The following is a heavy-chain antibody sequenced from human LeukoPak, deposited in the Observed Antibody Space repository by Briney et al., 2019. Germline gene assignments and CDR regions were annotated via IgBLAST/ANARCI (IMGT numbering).Heavy chain of an antibody. V-gene: IGHV3-23*01. D-gene: IGHD6-25*01. CDR2: ITNSGKDT. CDR1: GFTFVSYA. J-gene: IGHJ1*01. Sequence: GGSLRLSCAASGFTFVSYAMSWVRQAPGKGLEWVSAITNSGKDTYYADSVKGRFTFSRDISKNTLDLQMDSLRADDTAVYYCAKEPTSYTSGWYFQNWGHGALVTVSS. CDR3: AKEPTSYTSGWYFQN.